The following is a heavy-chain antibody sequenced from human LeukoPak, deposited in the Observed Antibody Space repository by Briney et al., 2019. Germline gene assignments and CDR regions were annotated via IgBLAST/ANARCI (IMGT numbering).Heavy chain of an antibody. CDR3: ASGGYCSSTSCEKDHWFDP. CDR2: INHSGST. CDR1: GGSFSGYY. D-gene: IGHD2-2*01. V-gene: IGHV4-34*01. Sequence: PSETLSLTCAVYGGSFSGYYWSWIRQPPGKGLEWIGEINHSGSTNYNPSLKSRVTISVDTSKNQFSLKLSSVTAADTAVYYCASGGYCSSTSCEKDHWFDPWGQGTLVTVSS. J-gene: IGHJ5*02.